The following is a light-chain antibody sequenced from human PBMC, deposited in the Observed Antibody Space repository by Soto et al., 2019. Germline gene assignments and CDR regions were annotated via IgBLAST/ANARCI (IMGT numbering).Light chain of an antibody. Sequence: DIQMTQSPSSLSASVGDRVTITCRARQNIGVYLNWYQKKPGKAPKLLIHAASTLHSGFPSTFSGSGSGTDFALTISSLQPEDFATYYCHQTAANPWTFAQGTKVDIK. CDR1: QNIGVY. CDR3: HQTAANPWT. V-gene: IGKV1-39*01. CDR2: AAS. J-gene: IGKJ1*01.